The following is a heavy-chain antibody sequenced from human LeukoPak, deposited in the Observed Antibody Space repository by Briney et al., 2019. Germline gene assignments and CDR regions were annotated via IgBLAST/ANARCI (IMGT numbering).Heavy chain of an antibody. V-gene: IGHV1-69*04. CDR1: GGTFSSYA. J-gene: IGHJ6*02. CDR3: AREVNLGVVITTAYYYYGMDV. CDR2: IIPILGIA. D-gene: IGHD3-22*01. Sequence: ASVKVSCKASGGTFSSYAISWVRQAPGQGLEWMGRIIPILGIASYAQKFQGRVTITADKSTSTAYMELSSLRSEDTAVYYCAREVNLGVVITTAYYYYGMDVWGQGTTVTVSS.